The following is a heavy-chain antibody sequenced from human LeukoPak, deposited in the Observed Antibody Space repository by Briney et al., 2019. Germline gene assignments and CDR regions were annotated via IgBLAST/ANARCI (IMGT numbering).Heavy chain of an antibody. V-gene: IGHV3-7*02. D-gene: IGHD4-17*01. CDR3: TKYGDEDTPCLN. CDR2: IKEDGSDK. J-gene: IGHJ4*02. Sequence: GGSLRLSCAASGFTFSSYWMTWVRQAPGKGLEWVANIKEDGSDKYYVDSVKGRFTISRDNAKNSLYLQMNSLRAEDTAVYYCTKYGDEDTPCLNWGQGTLVTVSS. CDR1: GFTFSSYW.